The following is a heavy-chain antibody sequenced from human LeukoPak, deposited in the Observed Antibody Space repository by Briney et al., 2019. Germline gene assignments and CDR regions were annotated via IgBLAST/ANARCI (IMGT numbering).Heavy chain of an antibody. Sequence: GRSLRLSCAASGFTFSSYGMHWVRQAPGKGLEWVAVISYDGSNKYYADSVKGRFTISRDNSKNTLYLQMNSLRAEDTAVYYCAKDGAMGGDGYNYDYFDYWGQGTLVTVSS. J-gene: IGHJ4*02. D-gene: IGHD5-24*01. CDR1: GFTFSSYG. V-gene: IGHV3-30*18. CDR2: ISYDGSNK. CDR3: AKDGAMGGDGYNYDYFDY.